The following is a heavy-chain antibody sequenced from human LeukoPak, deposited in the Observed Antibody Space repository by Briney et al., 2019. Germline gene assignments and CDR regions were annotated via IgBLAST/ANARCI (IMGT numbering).Heavy chain of an antibody. CDR3: ARAGVVAAIGVNWFDP. D-gene: IGHD2-15*01. CDR1: GFTFSDYY. V-gene: IGHV3-11*04. Sequence: GGSLRLSCAASGFTFSDYYMSWIRQAPGKGLEWVSYISSSGSTIYYADSVKGRFTISRDNAKNSLYLQMNSLRAEDTAVYYCARAGVVAAIGVNWFDPWGQGTLVTVSS. J-gene: IGHJ5*02. CDR2: ISSSGSTI.